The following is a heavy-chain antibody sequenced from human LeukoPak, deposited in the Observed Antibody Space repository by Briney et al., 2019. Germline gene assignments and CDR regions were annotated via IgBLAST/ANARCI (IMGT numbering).Heavy chain of an antibody. CDR2: ISGSGGST. D-gene: IGHD3-10*01. CDR1: GFTFSSYA. CDR3: AKGDYYGSGSYLD. Sequence: GSLRLSCAASGFTFSSYAMSWVRQAPGKGLEWVLAISGSGGSTYYADSVKGRFTISRDNSKNTLYLQMNSLRAEDTAVYYCAKGDYYGSGSYLDWGQGTLVTVSS. V-gene: IGHV3-23*01. J-gene: IGHJ4*02.